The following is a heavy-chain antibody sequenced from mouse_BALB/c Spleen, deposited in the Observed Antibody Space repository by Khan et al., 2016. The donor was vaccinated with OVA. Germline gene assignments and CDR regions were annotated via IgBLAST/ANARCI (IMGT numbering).Heavy chain of an antibody. J-gene: IGHJ3*01. CDR3: APVGNYYVSFAY. V-gene: IGHV1S136*01. D-gene: IGHD1-1*01. Sequence: VQLKDSGPELVKPGASVKMSCKASGYTFTSYVMHWVKQKPGLGIEWIGYIYPFNDDTKYNEKFKGKATLTSDKSSSTAYMELSSLTSEDSAVYYCAPVGNYYVSFAYWCPGTLVTVSA. CDR2: IYPFNDDT. CDR1: GYTFTSYV.